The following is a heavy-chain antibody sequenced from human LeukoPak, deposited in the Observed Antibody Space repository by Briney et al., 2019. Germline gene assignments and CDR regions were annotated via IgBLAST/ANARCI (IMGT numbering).Heavy chain of an antibody. V-gene: IGHV5-51*01. CDR2: IYPGDSDT. J-gene: IGHJ4*02. Sequence: GASLKISCKGSGYSFTSYWIGRVSQMPGKGLEWMGIIYPGDSDTRYSPSFQGQVTISADKSISTAYLQWSSLKASDTAMYYCARQDCSGGSCRFDYWGQGTLVTVSS. D-gene: IGHD2-15*01. CDR1: GYSFTSYW. CDR3: ARQDCSGGSCRFDY.